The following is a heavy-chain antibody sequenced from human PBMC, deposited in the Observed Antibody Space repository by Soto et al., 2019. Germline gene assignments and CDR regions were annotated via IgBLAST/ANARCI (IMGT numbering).Heavy chain of an antibody. V-gene: IGHV3-23*01. CDR1: GFTFYSFA. J-gene: IGHJ4*02. D-gene: IGHD5-12*01. CDR2: ISRNGAGT. Sequence: GGSLRLSCPASGFTFYSFAMSWVRQAPGKGLEWVSAISRNGAGTYYADSVKGRFTISRDNSKNTLYLQMNSLRAEDTAVYYCAKDNSGYAYFDYWGQGTLVTV. CDR3: AKDNSGYAYFDY.